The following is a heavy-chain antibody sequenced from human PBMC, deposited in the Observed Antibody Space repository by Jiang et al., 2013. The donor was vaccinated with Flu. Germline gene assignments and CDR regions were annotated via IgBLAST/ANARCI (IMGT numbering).Heavy chain of an antibody. Sequence: LLKPSETLSLTCAVYGGSFSGYYWSWIRQPPGKGLEWIGEINHSGSTNYNPSLKSRVTISVDTSKNQFSLKLSSVTAADTAVYYCARVGYSGYDRYAFDIWGQGTMVTISS. V-gene: IGHV4-34*01. CDR1: GGSFSGYY. J-gene: IGHJ3*02. D-gene: IGHD5-12*01. CDR3: ARVGYSGYDRYAFDI. CDR2: INHSGST.